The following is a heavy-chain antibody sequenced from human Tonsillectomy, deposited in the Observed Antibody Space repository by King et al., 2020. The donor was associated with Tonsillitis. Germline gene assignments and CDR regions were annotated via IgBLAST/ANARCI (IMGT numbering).Heavy chain of an antibody. Sequence: TLKESGPTLVKPTQTLTLTCTFSGLSLSTSEEGVGWIRQPPGKALAWLGVIYWDDDKRYSPSLKSRLTITKDTSKNQVVLTMTNMDPVDTGTYYCAHRLAYHDRNYFDYWGQGTLVTVSS. J-gene: IGHJ4*02. CDR2: IYWDDDK. CDR3: AHRLAYHDRNYFDY. V-gene: IGHV2-5*02. D-gene: IGHD3-22*01. CDR1: GLSLSTSEEG.